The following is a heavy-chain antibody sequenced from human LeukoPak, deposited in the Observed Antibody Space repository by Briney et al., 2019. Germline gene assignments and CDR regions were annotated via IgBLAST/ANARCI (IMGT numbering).Heavy chain of an antibody. CDR1: GYTFRGYW. CDR2: IYPGDSDT. J-gene: IGHJ4*02. V-gene: IGHV5-51*01. Sequence: GESLKISCEGSGYTFRGYWIGWVRQRPGEGLEWMGIIYPGDSDTTYSPSFQGQVTISADKSINTAYLQWSSLKASDTAVYYCARRYFDSDGRSFDFWGQGTLVTVSS. CDR3: ARRYFDSDGRSFDF. D-gene: IGHD3-9*01.